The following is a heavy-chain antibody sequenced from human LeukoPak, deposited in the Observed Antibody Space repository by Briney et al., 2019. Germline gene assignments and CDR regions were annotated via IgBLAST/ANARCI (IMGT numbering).Heavy chain of an antibody. Sequence: GASVKVSCKASGYTFTGYYIHWVRQAPGQGLEWMGWINPNSGGTHYAQKFQGRVTMTRDTSISTAYMELSRLRSDDTAVYHCARPHDPYIWGSYCFDYWGQGTLVTVSS. D-gene: IGHD3-16*01. CDR2: INPNSGGT. V-gene: IGHV1-2*02. CDR1: GYTFTGYY. CDR3: ARPHDPYIWGSYCFDY. J-gene: IGHJ4*02.